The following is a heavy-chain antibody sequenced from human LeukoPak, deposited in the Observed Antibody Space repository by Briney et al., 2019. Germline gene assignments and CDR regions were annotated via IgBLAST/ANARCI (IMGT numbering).Heavy chain of an antibody. CDR1: GFTFSSYS. CDR3: ARAHQYSSSSNY. V-gene: IGHV3-21*01. Sequence: GGSLRLSCAASGFTFSSYSMNWVRQAPGKGLEWVSSISSSSSYIYYADSVKVRFTISRDNAKNSLYLQMNSLRAEDTAVYYCARAHQYSSSSNYWGQGTLVTVSS. CDR2: ISSSSSYI. J-gene: IGHJ4*02. D-gene: IGHD6-6*01.